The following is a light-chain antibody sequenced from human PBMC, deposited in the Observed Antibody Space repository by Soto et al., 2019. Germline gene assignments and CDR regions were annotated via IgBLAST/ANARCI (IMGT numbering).Light chain of an antibody. CDR3: QQYGRSPWT. CDR2: DAS. J-gene: IGKJ1*01. V-gene: IGKV3-20*01. CDR1: QSVSSSY. Sequence: EIVLTQSPGTLSFAPGERATLSCRASQSVSSSYLAWYQQKPGQAPRLLIFDASRRATGIPDRFSGSGSGTDFTLTISRLEPEDFAVYYCQQYGRSPWTFGQGTKVDIK.